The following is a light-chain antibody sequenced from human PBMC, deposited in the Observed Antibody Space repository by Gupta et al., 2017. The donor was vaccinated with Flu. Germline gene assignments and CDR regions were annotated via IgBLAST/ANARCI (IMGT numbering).Light chain of an antibody. Sequence: RATLSCRASQSVSSYLAWYQQKPGQAPRLLTYDASNRATGIPARFSGSGSGTDFTLTISSLEPEDFAVYYCQQRSNWPPKYTFGQGTKLEIK. V-gene: IGKV3-11*01. CDR3: QQRSNWPPKYT. CDR1: QSVSSY. CDR2: DAS. J-gene: IGKJ2*01.